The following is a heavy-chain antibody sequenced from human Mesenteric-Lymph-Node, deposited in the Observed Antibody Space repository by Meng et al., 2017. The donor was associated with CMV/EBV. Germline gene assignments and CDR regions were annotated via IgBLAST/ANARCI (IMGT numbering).Heavy chain of an antibody. CDR1: GGYFSGFF. D-gene: IGHD2-2*01. CDR2: INQSGST. V-gene: IGHV4-34*01. CDR3: ARVCSSTSCNDY. J-gene: IGHJ4*02. Sequence: CAVYGGYFSGFFWRWIRLPPGKGLEWIGEINQSGSTNYNPSLKSRVTMSVDTSKNQFSLKLRSVTAADTAIYYCARVCSSTSCNDYWGQGTLVTVSS.